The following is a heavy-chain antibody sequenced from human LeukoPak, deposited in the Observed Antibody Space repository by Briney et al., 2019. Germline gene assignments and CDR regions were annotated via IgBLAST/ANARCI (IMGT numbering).Heavy chain of an antibody. CDR2: IYYSGST. Sequence: SETLSLTCTVSGGSISSYYWSWIRQPPGKGLEWIGYIYYSGSTNYNPSLKSRVTISVDTSKNQFSLKLSSVTAADTAVYYCARDVSYSNYFDYWGQGTLVTVSS. J-gene: IGHJ4*02. V-gene: IGHV4-59*01. D-gene: IGHD4-11*01. CDR1: GGSISSYY. CDR3: ARDVSYSNYFDY.